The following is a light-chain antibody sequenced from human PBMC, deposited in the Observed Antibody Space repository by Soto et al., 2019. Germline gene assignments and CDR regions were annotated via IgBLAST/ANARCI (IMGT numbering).Light chain of an antibody. V-gene: IGLV2-14*01. CDR2: EVT. CDR1: SSDVGGYKH. Sequence: QSALSQPASVSGSPGQSITISCTGTSSDVGGYKHVAWYQQYPGKAPKLIIFEVTDRPSGVSNRFSGSKSGNTASLSISGLQAEDEADYYCSSYKSGATLVFGGGTKLIVL. J-gene: IGLJ2*01. CDR3: SSYKSGATLV.